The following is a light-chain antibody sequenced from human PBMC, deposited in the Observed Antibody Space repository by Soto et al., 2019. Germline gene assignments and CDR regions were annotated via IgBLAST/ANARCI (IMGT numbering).Light chain of an antibody. J-gene: IGLJ2*01. Sequence: QSALTQPASVSGSPGQSITISCTGTSSDVGSYNLVSWYQQHPRKAPKVMIYEATKRPSGVSNRFSGSKSGYTASLTISGLQAEDEADYYCCSYVGSKAVVFGGGTKVTVL. CDR1: SSDVGSYNL. CDR2: EAT. V-gene: IGLV2-23*01. CDR3: CSYVGSKAVV.